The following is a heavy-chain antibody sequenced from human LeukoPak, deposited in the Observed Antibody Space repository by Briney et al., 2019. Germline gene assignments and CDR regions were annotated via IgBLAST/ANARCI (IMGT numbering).Heavy chain of an antibody. CDR2: ISKDGSNK. CDR3: ARNDYGEYYFDY. V-gene: IGHV3-30*04. D-gene: IGHD4-17*01. Sequence: GGSLRLSCAASGFTFRNYAMHWVRQAPGKGLEWVAVISKDGSNKDCADSVKGRFTISRDNSKNTLYVQMDSLRAEDAAVYYCARNDYGEYYFDYWGQGTLVTVSS. J-gene: IGHJ4*02. CDR1: GFTFRNYA.